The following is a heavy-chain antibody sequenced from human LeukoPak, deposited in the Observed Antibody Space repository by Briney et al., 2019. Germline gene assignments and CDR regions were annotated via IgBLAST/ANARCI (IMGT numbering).Heavy chain of an antibody. CDR3: AKRGVVIRVILVGFHKEAYYFDS. CDR2: ISDSGGRT. D-gene: IGHD3-22*01. Sequence: GGSLRLSCAVSGITLSNYGMSWVRQAPGKGLEWVAGISDSGGRTNYADSVKGRLTISRDNPRNKIYLQMNSMRAEDTAVYFCAKRGVVIRVILVGFHKEAYYFDSWGQGALVTVSS. CDR1: GITLSNYG. J-gene: IGHJ4*02. V-gene: IGHV3-23*01.